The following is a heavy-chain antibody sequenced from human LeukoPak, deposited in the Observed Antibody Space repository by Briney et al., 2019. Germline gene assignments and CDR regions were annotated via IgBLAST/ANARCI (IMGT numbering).Heavy chain of an antibody. J-gene: IGHJ3*02. CDR3: ATSIAVAGTRGAFDI. V-gene: IGHV1-2*02. D-gene: IGHD6-19*01. Sequence: GASVKVSCKASGYTFTGYYMHWVRQAPGQGLEWMGWINPNSGGTNYAQKFQGRVTMTRDTSISTAYMELSRLRSDDTAVYYCATSIAVAGTRGAFDIWGQGTMVTVSS. CDR2: INPNSGGT. CDR1: GYTFTGYY.